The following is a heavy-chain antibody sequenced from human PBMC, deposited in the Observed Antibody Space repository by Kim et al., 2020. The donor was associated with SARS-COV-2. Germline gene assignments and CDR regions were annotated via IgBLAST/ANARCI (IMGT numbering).Heavy chain of an antibody. CDR2: IYHSRSN. CDR3: ARGKYDYGSGSYYDVDY. D-gene: IGHD3-10*01. Sequence: SETLSLTCAVSGGSFSSYNWWCCGRPPGERLQGWIGIIYHSRSNNYNPSLKSRVTISVDKSKNQFCLKMSSVTAADTAVYYCARGKYDYGSGSYYDVDYWGQGTLVTVSS. V-gene: IGHV4-4*02. J-gene: IGHJ4*02. CDR1: GGSFSSYNW.